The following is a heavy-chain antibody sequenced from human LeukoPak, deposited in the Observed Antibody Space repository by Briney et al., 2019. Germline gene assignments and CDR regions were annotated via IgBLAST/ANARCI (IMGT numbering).Heavy chain of an antibody. J-gene: IGHJ4*02. CDR1: GFTFNNYA. Sequence: GGSLRLSCAASGFTFNNYAMSWVRQAPGKGLDWVSGISASGSSTYYADSVKGRFTISRDNSKNTLYLQMNSLRAEDTAVYYCAKDSWDLIGYYFDSWGQGTLVTVSS. D-gene: IGHD3-16*02. CDR2: ISASGSST. CDR3: AKDSWDLIGYYFDS. V-gene: IGHV3-23*01.